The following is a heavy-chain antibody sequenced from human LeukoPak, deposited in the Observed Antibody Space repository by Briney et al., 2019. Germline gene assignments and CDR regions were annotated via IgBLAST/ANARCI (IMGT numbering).Heavy chain of an antibody. CDR2: IYYSGTT. Sequence: LDTLSLACAVSGGSISSSSNYWGWIPQPPGKGLEWIGSIYYSGTTAYNPSLKSRVTISVDTSKNQFSLKLSSVTAADAAVYYCVRWQSGSMFHPPWGQGTLVTVSS. J-gene: IGHJ5*02. CDR1: GGSISSSSNY. CDR3: VRWQSGSMFHPP. V-gene: IGHV4-39*01. D-gene: IGHD3-10*02.